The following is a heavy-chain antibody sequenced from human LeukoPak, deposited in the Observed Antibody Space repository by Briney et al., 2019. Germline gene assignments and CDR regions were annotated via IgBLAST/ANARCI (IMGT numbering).Heavy chain of an antibody. CDR1: GGSISTSSYY. CDR2: IYYSGST. J-gene: IGHJ6*03. D-gene: IGHD5-18*01. Sequence: SETLSLTCTVSGGSISTSSYYWGWIRQPPGKGLECIGNIYYSGSTYYNPSLKSRVTISVDTSKNQFSLKLSSVTAADTAVYYCARAGRGYNYGFVPSELDYYYYYLDVWGKGTTVTVSS. V-gene: IGHV4-39*07. CDR3: ARAGRGYNYGFVPSELDYYYYYLDV.